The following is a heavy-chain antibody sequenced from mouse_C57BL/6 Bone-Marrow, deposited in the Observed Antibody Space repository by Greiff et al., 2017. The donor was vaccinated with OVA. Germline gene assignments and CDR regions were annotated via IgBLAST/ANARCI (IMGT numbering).Heavy chain of an antibody. J-gene: IGHJ4*01. D-gene: IGHD1-1*01. CDR3: ARFYYCGSSLIYYAMDY. V-gene: IGHV1-55*01. Sequence: VQLQQPGAELVKPGASVKMSCKASGYTFTSYWITWVKQRPGQGLEWIGDIYPGSGSTNYNEKFKSKATLTVDTSSSTAYLQLSSLTSEDSAVYYCARFYYCGSSLIYYAMDYWGQGTSVTVSS. CDR2: IYPGSGST. CDR1: GYTFTSYW.